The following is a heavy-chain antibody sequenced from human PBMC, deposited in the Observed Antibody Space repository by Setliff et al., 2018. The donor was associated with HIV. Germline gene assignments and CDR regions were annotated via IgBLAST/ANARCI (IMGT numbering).Heavy chain of an antibody. Sequence: GGSLRLSCAASGFTFSDDYMSWIRQTPGKGLEWISCISSSGSTTYYADSVKGRFTISRDNSKNTLYLQMNSLRAEDTAVYYCALHPRAVVDYWGQGTLVTVSS. V-gene: IGHV3-11*01. D-gene: IGHD6-19*01. J-gene: IGHJ4*02. CDR2: ISSSGSTT. CDR1: GFTFSDDY. CDR3: ALHPRAVVDY.